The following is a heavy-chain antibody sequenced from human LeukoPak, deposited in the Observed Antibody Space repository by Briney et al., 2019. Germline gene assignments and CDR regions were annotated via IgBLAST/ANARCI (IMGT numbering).Heavy chain of an antibody. CDR1: GFIFSSYE. Sequence: GGSLRLSCAASGFIFSSYEMNWVRQAPGKGLEWVANIKQDGSGKYYVDSVKGRFTISRDNAKNSLYLQMNSLRAEDTAVYYCARGTVAGTGGDAFDIWGQGTMVTVSS. D-gene: IGHD6-19*01. CDR2: IKQDGSGK. J-gene: IGHJ3*02. V-gene: IGHV3-7*01. CDR3: ARGTVAGTGGDAFDI.